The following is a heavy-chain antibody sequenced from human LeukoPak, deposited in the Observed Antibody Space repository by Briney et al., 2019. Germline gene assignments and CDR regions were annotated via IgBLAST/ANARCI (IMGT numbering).Heavy chain of an antibody. J-gene: IGHJ4*02. CDR1: GGTFSSYA. Sequence: ASVKVSCKASGGTFSSYAISWVRQAPGQGLEWMGRIIPILGIANYAQKFQGRVTITADESTSTAYMELSSLRSEDTAVYYCASGYCSSTSCYLGGEFDYWGQGTLVTVSS. D-gene: IGHD2-2*03. V-gene: IGHV1-69*04. CDR3: ASGYCSSTSCYLGGEFDY. CDR2: IIPILGIA.